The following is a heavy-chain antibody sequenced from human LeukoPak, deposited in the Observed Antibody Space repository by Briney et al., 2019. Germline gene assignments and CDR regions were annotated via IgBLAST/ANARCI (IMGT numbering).Heavy chain of an antibody. J-gene: IGHJ4*02. D-gene: IGHD1-7*01. CDR1: AGSINTNF. CDR3: ARGTELTRTSGHYSFDY. CDR2: ISGSGTA. Sequence: PSETLSLTCTVSAGSINTNFWTWVWLPAGKGLEWIGRISGSGTAYYNPSLESRVTISLDTANNQLFLRMTSVSAADTAVYYCARGTELTRTSGHYSFDYWGQGTLVSVSS. V-gene: IGHV4-4*07.